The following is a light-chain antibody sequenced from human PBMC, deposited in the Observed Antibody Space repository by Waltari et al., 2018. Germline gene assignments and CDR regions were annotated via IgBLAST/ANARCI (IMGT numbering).Light chain of an antibody. CDR1: QSISGS. V-gene: IGKV1-39*01. Sequence: SLSASVGDRVTINCRASQSISGSLNWYQQKPGKAPKLLIYAASTLQSGVPSRFSGSGSGTDFTLTINRLQPEDFATYFCQQSYNDPLTFGGGTKMEIK. CDR3: QQSYNDPLT. J-gene: IGKJ4*01. CDR2: AAS.